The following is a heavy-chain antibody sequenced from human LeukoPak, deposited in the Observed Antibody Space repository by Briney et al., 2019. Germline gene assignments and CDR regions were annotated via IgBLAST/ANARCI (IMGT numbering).Heavy chain of an antibody. CDR1: GFTFSSYG. CDR2: IWYDGSNK. J-gene: IGHJ4*02. V-gene: IGHV3-33*01. CDR3: ARDFEQQLPQGS. Sequence: GRSLRLSCAASGFTFSSYGMHWVRQAPGKGLEGVAVIWYDGSNKYCADSVKGRFTISRDNSKNTLYLQMNSLRAEDTAVYYCARDFEQQLPQGSWGQGTLVTVSS. D-gene: IGHD6-13*01.